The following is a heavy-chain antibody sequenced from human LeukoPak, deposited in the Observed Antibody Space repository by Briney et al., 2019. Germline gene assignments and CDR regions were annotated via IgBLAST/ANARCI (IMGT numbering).Heavy chain of an antibody. V-gene: IGHV4-34*01. CDR3: ARPQRGGYSYGYYGMDV. D-gene: IGHD5-18*01. CDR2: INHSGST. Sequence: PSETLSLTCAVYGGSFSGYYWSWIRQPPGKGLEWIGEINHSGSTNYNPSLKSRVTISVDTSKNQFSLKLSSVTAADTAVYYCARPQRGGYSYGYYGMDVWGQGTTVTVSS. CDR1: GGSFSGYY. J-gene: IGHJ6*02.